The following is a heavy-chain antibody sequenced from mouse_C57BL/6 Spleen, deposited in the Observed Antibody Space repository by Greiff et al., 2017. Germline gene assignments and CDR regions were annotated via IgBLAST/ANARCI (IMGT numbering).Heavy chain of an antibody. V-gene: IGHV1-64*01. CDR1: GYTFTSYW. Sequence: QVQLQQPGAELVKPGASVKLSCKASGYTFTSYWMHWVQQRPGQGLEWIGMIHPNSGSTNSNEKFKSKATLTVDKSSSSAYMQLSRLTSEDSAVYYSARSSRDYDYDAWFAYWGQGTLVTVSA. CDR2: IHPNSGST. CDR3: ARSSRDYDYDAWFAY. D-gene: IGHD2-4*01. J-gene: IGHJ3*01.